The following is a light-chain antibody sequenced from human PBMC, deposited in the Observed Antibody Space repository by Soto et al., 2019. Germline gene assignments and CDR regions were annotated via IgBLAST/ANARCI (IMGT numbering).Light chain of an antibody. Sequence: NFILTQPHSVSDSPGKTVTISCTRTSGSIASSYMQWYQQRPGSAPTTVIYEDNQRPSGVPDRFSGSIDSSSNSASLTISGLQTEDEADYYCHSYDSSNQVFGGGTKLTVL. V-gene: IGLV6-57*04. CDR2: EDN. CDR3: HSYDSSNQV. J-gene: IGLJ3*02. CDR1: SGSIASSY.